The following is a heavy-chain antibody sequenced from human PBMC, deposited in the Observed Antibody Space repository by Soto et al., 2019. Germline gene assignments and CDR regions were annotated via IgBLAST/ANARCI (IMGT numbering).Heavy chain of an antibody. V-gene: IGHV3-11*01. Sequence: QVQLVESGGGLVKPGGSLRLSCAASGFTFSDYYMSWIRQAPGKGLEGVAYISSSGSTIYYADSVKGRFTISRDNAKNSLYLQMNSLSAEDTAVYYCARAYSFYDRSDRRIDYWGQGTLVTVSS. CDR1: GFTFSDYY. CDR3: ARAYSFYDRSDRRIDY. D-gene: IGHD3-22*01. J-gene: IGHJ4*02. CDR2: ISSSGSTI.